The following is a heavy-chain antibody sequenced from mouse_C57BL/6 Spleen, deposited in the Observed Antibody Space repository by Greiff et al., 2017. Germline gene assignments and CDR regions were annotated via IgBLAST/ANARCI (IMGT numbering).Heavy chain of an antibody. CDR1: GYTFTSYW. J-gene: IGHJ1*03. V-gene: IGHV1-52*01. Sequence: QVQLQQPGAELVRPGSSVKLSCKASGYTFTSYWMHWVKQRPIQGLEWIGNIDPSDSETHYNQKFKDKATLTVDKSSSTAYMQLSSLTAEDSAVYYCARLGYYGSREDWYFDVWGTVATVTVSS. CDR2: IDPSDSET. CDR3: ARLGYYGSREDWYFDV. D-gene: IGHD1-1*01.